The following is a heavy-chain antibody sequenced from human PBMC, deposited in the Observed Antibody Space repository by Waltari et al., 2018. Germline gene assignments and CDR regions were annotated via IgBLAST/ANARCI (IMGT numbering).Heavy chain of an antibody. D-gene: IGHD2-8*01. Sequence: QLQLQESGPGLVKPSETLSLTCPVSGGSISSSSYYWGWIRQPTGKGLEWIGSIYYSGSTYYNPSLKSRVTISVDTSKNQFSLKLSSVTAADTAVYYCARHPAMTIMLWYFDLWGRGTLVTVSS. V-gene: IGHV4-39*01. CDR1: GGSISSSSYY. J-gene: IGHJ2*01. CDR2: IYYSGST. CDR3: ARHPAMTIMLWYFDL.